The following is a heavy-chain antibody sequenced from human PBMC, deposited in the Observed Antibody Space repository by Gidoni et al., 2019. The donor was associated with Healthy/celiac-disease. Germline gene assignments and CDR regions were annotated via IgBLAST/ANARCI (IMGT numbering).Heavy chain of an antibody. D-gene: IGHD2-15*01. CDR2: ISYDGSNK. CDR3: ARDPCSGGSCYSPGY. CDR1: GFTFSSYA. Sequence: QVHLVESGGGVVQPGRSLRLSCAASGFTFSSYAMPWVRQAPGKGLEWVAVISYDGSNKYYADSVKGRFTISRDNSKNTLYLQMNSLRAEDTAVYYCARDPCSGGSCYSPGYWGQGTLVTVSS. J-gene: IGHJ4*02. V-gene: IGHV3-30-3*01.